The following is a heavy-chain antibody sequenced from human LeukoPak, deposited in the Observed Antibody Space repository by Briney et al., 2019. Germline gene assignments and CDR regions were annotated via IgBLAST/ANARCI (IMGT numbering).Heavy chain of an antibody. J-gene: IGHJ4*02. V-gene: IGHV3-30*02. Sequence: GGSLRLSCAASGFSFSSYSMNWVRQAPGKGLEWVAFIRYDGSKKYYADSVKGRFTISRDNSKNTLYLQMNSLRAEDTAVYYCAKDHGRDYYGSGRYDYWGQGTLVTVSS. D-gene: IGHD3-10*01. CDR1: GFSFSSYS. CDR2: IRYDGSKK. CDR3: AKDHGRDYYGSGRYDY.